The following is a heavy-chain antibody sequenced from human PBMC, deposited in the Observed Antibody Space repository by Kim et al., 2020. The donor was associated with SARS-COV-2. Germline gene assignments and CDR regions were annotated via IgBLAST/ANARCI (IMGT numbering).Heavy chain of an antibody. CDR1: GGSFSGYY. J-gene: IGHJ4*02. CDR3: ARGGYCSSTSCYIRFPLY. V-gene: IGHV4-34*01. CDR2: INHSGST. Sequence: SETLSLTCAVYGGSFSGYYWSWIRQPPGKGLEWIGEINHSGSTNYNPSLKSRVTISVDTSKNQFSLKLSSVTAADTAVYYCARGGYCSSTSCYIRFPLYWGQGTLVTVSS. D-gene: IGHD2-2*02.